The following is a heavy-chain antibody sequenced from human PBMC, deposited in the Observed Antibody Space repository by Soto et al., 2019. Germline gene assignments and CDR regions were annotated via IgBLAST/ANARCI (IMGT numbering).Heavy chain of an antibody. D-gene: IGHD3-3*01. V-gene: IGHV3-7*03. CDR2: IKRDGSEK. J-gene: IGHJ4*02. Sequence: GGALRLSGSSSGFTFGSNWMSWVRQAPGKGLEWVANIKRDGSEKYYVDSVKGRFTISRDNAKNTLYLQMNSLRADDTAVYYCASLEWESTGYADYWGQGTLVTVSS. CDR1: GFTFGSNW. CDR3: ASLEWESTGYADY.